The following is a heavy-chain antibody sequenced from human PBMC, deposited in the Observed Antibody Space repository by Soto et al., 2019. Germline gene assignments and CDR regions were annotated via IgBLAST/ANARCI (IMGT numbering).Heavy chain of an antibody. V-gene: IGHV1-8*01. CDR3: ARGNLWFGELLYPYYYYYMDV. Sequence: ASVKVSCKASGYTFTSYDINWVRQATGQGLEWMGWMNPNSGNTGYAQKFQGRVTMTRNTSISTAYMELSSLRSEDTAVYYCARGNLWFGELLYPYYYYYMDVWGKGTTVTVSS. CDR1: GYTFTSYD. D-gene: IGHD3-10*01. J-gene: IGHJ6*03. CDR2: MNPNSGNT.